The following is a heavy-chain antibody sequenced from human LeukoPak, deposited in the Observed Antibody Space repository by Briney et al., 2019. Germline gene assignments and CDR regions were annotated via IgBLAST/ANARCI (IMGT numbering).Heavy chain of an antibody. CDR2: IYYSGST. D-gene: IGHD5-18*01. CDR1: GGSISSYY. CDR3: ASGSTEGYSYGYRRVSFDN. Sequence: SETLSLTCTVSGGSISSYYWSWIRQPPGKGLEWIGYIYYSGSTNYNPSLKSRVTISVDTSKNQFSLKLSSVADADTAVYYCASGSTEGYSYGYRRVSFDNWGQGTLVTVSS. J-gene: IGHJ4*02. V-gene: IGHV4-59*08.